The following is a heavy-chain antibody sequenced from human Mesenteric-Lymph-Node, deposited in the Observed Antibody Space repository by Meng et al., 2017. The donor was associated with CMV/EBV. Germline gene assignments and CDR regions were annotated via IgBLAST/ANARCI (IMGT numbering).Heavy chain of an antibody. J-gene: IGHJ6*02. D-gene: IGHD6-13*01. CDR1: GFTFSNYG. CDR3: ARDEREDSSRYPYWYYYGMDV. Sequence: GESLKISCAASGFTFSNYGMNWVRQTPGKGLEWVSSIGTTDTHKYYADSLKGRFTISRDNATNTLYLQMNSLRAEDTAVYYCARDEREDSSRYPYWYYYGMDVWGQGTTVTVSS. V-gene: IGHV3-21*01. CDR2: IGTTDTHK.